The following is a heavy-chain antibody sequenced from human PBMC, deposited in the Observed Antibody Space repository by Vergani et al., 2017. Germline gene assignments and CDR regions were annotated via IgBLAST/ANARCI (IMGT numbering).Heavy chain of an antibody. J-gene: IGHJ6*02. CDR1: GGTFSSYA. CDR3: RVGATYYSGMDV. V-gene: IGHV1-69*04. D-gene: IGHD1-26*01. Sequence: QVQLVQSGAEVKKPGSSVKVSCKASGGTFSSYAISWVRQAPGQGLEWMGRITPILGIANYAQKFQGRVTITADKSTSTSYMELSSLRSEDTAVYYCRVGATYYSGMDVWGQGTTVTVSS. CDR2: ITPILGIA.